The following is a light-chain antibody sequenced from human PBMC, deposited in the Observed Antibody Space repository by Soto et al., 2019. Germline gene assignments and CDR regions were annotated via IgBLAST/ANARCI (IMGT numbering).Light chain of an antibody. CDR2: KAS. Sequence: DSQMTQFPSTLSASVGDRVTITCRASQSISSWLAWYQQKPGKAPKLLISKASTLQSGVPPRFSGSGSGTEFTLTISSLKTDDFATYYCQHYECYPTTFGGGTKVEIK. CDR1: QSISSW. J-gene: IGKJ4*01. V-gene: IGKV1-5*03. CDR3: QHYECYPTT.